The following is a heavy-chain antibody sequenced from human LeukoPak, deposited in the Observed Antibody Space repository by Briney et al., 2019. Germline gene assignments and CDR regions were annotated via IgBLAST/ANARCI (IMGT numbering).Heavy chain of an antibody. Sequence: GGSLRLSCAASGFPFSGSGMHWVRRAPGKGLEWVAIIWYDGSNQYYADSVKGRFTISRDNSKNTVDLQMNSLRAEDTAVYFCAKDKDTPATAQPQRGYFESWGQGTLVTVSS. V-gene: IGHV3-33*06. D-gene: IGHD2-21*02. CDR2: IWYDGSNQ. CDR1: GFPFSGSG. J-gene: IGHJ4*02. CDR3: AKDKDTPATAQPQRGYFES.